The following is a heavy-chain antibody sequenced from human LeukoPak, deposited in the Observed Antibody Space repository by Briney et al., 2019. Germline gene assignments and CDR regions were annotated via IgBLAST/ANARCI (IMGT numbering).Heavy chain of an antibody. D-gene: IGHD5-18*01. V-gene: IGHV1-2*02. Sequence: ASVKVSCKTSGDTFTHYYMHWMRQAPGQGLEWMGWINPNNGATNYAQKFQGRVTMTGDTSISTAYMELSRLKSDDTAMYFCARGEYRYGHDNWGQGTLVTVSS. J-gene: IGHJ4*02. CDR1: GDTFTHYY. CDR3: ARGEYRYGHDN. CDR2: INPNNGAT.